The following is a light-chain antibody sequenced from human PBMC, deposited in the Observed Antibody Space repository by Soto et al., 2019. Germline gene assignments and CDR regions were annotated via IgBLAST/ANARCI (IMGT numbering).Light chain of an antibody. J-gene: IGLJ1*01. CDR2: EVS. Sequence: QSALTQPASVSGSPGQSITISCTGTSSDVGSYNLVSWYQQHPGKAPKLMIYEVSKRPSGVSNRFSGSKSANTASLPISGLHADSEADYYCCSYAXSSTPYVFGTGTKVTV. V-gene: IGLV2-23*02. CDR1: SSDVGSYNL. CDR3: CSYAXSSTPYV.